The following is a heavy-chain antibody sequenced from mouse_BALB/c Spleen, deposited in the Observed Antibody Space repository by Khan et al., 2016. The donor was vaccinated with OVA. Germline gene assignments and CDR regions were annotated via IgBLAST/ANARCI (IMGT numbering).Heavy chain of an antibody. CDR1: GYSITSGYG. CDR2: ISYSGST. V-gene: IGHV3-2*02. Sequence: EVELVESGPGLVKPSQSLSLTCTVTGYSITSGYGWNWIRQFPGNKLEWMGYISYSGSTNYNPSLKSRISITRDTSKNQFFLQLNSVTTEDTATYYCARTARIKYWSQGTTLTVSS. J-gene: IGHJ2*01. CDR3: ARTARIKY. D-gene: IGHD1-2*01.